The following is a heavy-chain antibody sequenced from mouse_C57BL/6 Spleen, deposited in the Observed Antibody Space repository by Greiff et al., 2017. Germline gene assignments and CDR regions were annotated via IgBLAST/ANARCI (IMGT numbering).Heavy chain of an antibody. D-gene: IGHD1-1*01. V-gene: IGHV1-52*01. CDR3: ARSPITTVVSRFDY. CDR1: GYTFTSYW. Sequence: QVQLQQPGAELVRPGSSVKLSCKASGYTFTSYWMHWVKQRPIQGLEWIGNIDPSDSETNYNQKFKDKATLTVDKSSSTAYMQLSSLTSEDSAVYYCARSPITTVVSRFDYWGQGTTLTVSS. CDR2: IDPSDSET. J-gene: IGHJ2*01.